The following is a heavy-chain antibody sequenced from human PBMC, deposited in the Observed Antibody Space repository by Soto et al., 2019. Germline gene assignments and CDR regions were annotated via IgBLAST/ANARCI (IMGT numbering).Heavy chain of an antibody. CDR2: IWYDGSNK. CDR1: GFTFGSYG. CDR3: ARDRYRYCSSTSCVNWFDP. J-gene: IGHJ5*02. Sequence: GGSLRLSCAASGFTFGSYGMHWVRQAPGKGLEWVAVIWYDGSNKYYADSVKGRFTISRDNSKNTLYLQMNSLRAEDTAVYYCARDRYRYCSSTSCVNWFDPWGQGTLVTVSS. V-gene: IGHV3-33*01. D-gene: IGHD2-2*01.